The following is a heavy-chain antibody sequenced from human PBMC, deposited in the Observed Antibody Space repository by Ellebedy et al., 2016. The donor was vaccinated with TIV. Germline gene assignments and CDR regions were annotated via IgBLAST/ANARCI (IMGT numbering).Heavy chain of an antibody. CDR3: ARGYCSGGSCGYFDY. CDR1: GGSISNPNW. CDR2: IYHCGST. J-gene: IGHJ4*02. D-gene: IGHD2-15*01. V-gene: IGHV4-4*02. Sequence: MPSETLSLTCAVSGGSISNPNWWSWVRQPPGKGLEWIGDIYHCGSTNYSPSLKRRVTISVDKSRNQFSLKLTSVTAADTAVYYCARGYCSGGSCGYFDYWGQGTLVTVSS.